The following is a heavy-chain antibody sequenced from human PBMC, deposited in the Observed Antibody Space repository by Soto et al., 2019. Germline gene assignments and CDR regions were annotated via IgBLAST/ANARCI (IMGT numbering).Heavy chain of an antibody. CDR2: IYYSGST. V-gene: IGHV4-59*01. CDR1: GGSISSYY. D-gene: IGHD5-12*01. J-gene: IGHJ4*02. CDR3: ASGKYSGYNDY. Sequence: SETLSLTCTFSGGSISSYYWSWIRQPPGKGLEWIGYIYYSGSTNYNPSLKSRVTISVDTSKNQFSPKLSSVTAADTAVYYRASGKYSGYNDYWGQGTLVTVSS.